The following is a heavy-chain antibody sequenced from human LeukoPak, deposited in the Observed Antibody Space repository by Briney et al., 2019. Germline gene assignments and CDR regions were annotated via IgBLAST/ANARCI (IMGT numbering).Heavy chain of an antibody. CDR3: AKEGGIAAAGALDF. CDR2: ISGSGGST. D-gene: IGHD6-13*01. V-gene: IGHV3-23*01. J-gene: IGHJ4*02. Sequence: GGSLRLSCAASGFTFSSYAMSWVRQAQGKGLEWVSVISGSGGSTYYADSVKGRFTISRDNSKNTLYLQMNSLRAEDTAVYYCAKEGGIAAAGALDFWGQGTLVSVSS. CDR1: GFTFSSYA.